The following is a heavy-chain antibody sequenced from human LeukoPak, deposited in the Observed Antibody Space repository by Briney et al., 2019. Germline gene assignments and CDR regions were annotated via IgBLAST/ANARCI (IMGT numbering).Heavy chain of an antibody. J-gene: IGHJ4*02. CDR1: GGSFSGYY. V-gene: IGHV4-34*01. CDR2: INHSGST. D-gene: IGHD1-1*01. Sequence: SETLSLTCAVYGGSFSGYYWSWIRQPPGKGLEWIGEINHSGSTNYNPSLKSRVTISVDTSKNQFSLKLSSVTAADTAVYYCARGGPGEDHFDYWGQGTLVTVSS. CDR3: ARGGPGEDHFDY.